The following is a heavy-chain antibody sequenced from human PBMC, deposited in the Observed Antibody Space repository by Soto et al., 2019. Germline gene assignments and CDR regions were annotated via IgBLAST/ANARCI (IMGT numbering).Heavy chain of an antibody. CDR3: ARVVVVVNYYYYYMDV. V-gene: IGHV4-34*01. CDR1: GGSFSGYY. J-gene: IGHJ6*03. CDR2: INHSGST. Sequence: SETLSLTCAVYGGSFSGYYWSWIRQPPGKGLEWIGEINHSGSTNYNPSLKSRVTISVDTSKNQFSLKLSSVTAADTAVYYCARVVVVVNYYYYYMDVWGKGTTVTVS. D-gene: IGHD2-2*01.